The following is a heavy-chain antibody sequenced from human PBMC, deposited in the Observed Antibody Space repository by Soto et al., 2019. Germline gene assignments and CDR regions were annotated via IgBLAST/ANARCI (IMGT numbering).Heavy chain of an antibody. CDR3: VRDLYGDYRY. J-gene: IGHJ4*02. CDR1: GYTFSSYG. CDR2: IGAYNGNT. D-gene: IGHD4-17*01. V-gene: IGHV1-18*01. Sequence: ASVKVSCKASGYTFSSYGISWVRQAPGQGLEWMGWIGAYNGNTNYAQKLQGRVTMTTDTSTSTAYMELRSLRSDDTAVYYCVRDLYGDYRYWGQGTLVTVSS.